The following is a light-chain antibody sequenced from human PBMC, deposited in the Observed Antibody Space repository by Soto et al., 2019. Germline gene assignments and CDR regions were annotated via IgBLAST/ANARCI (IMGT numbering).Light chain of an antibody. CDR1: QSISSY. CDR3: QQYNSWPLT. V-gene: IGKV1-39*01. CDR2: AAS. Sequence: DIQMTQSPSSLSASVGDRVTITCRASQSISSYLNWYQQKPGKAPKLLIYAASSLQSGVPSRFSGSGSGTEFTLTISSLQPEDFALYYCQQYNSWPLTFGGGTKVDIK. J-gene: IGKJ4*01.